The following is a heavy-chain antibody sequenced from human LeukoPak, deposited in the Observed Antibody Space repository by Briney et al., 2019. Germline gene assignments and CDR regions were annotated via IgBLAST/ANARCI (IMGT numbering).Heavy chain of an antibody. Sequence: PGGSLRLSCAASGFTFSSYAMSWVRQAPGKGLEWVSAISGSGGSTYYADSVKGRFTISRDNSKNTLYLQMNSLRAEDTAVYYCAKVGKGDYYDSSGYFSSGWAFDIWGQGTMVTVSS. CDR3: AKVGKGDYYDSSGYFSSGWAFDI. D-gene: IGHD3-22*01. V-gene: IGHV3-23*01. CDR2: ISGSGGST. J-gene: IGHJ3*02. CDR1: GFTFSSYA.